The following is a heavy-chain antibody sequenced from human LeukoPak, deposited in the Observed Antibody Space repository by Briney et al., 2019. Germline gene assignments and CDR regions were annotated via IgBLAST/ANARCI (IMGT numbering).Heavy chain of an antibody. D-gene: IGHD3-3*01. Sequence: ASVKVSCKASGGTFSSYAISWVRQAPGQGLEWMGWISAYNGNTNYAQKLQGRVTMTTDTSTSTAYMELRSLRSDDTAVYYCARPNTIFGVVISAYFDYWGQGTLVTVSS. J-gene: IGHJ4*02. CDR1: GGTFSSYA. CDR3: ARPNTIFGVVISAYFDY. V-gene: IGHV1-18*01. CDR2: ISAYNGNT.